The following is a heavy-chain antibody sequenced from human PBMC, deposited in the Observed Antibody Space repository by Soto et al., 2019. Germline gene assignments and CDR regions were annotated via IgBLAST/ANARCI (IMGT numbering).Heavy chain of an antibody. CDR2: ISATGGGT. CDR1: GFKFSNYA. Sequence: RRLSCAASGFKFSNYAMSWVRQAPGKGPEWVSLISATGGGTYYADSVKGRFTTSRDNSHNTLYLQVHSLTAEDTAVYYCAKDRRAGGNSAFYFDFWGQGAQVTVSS. CDR3: AKDRRAGGNSAFYFDF. J-gene: IGHJ4*02. V-gene: IGHV3-23*01. D-gene: IGHD3-16*01.